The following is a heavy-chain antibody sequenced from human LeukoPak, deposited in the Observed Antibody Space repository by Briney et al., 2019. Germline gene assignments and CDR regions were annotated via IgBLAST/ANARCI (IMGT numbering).Heavy chain of an antibody. D-gene: IGHD4-11*01. V-gene: IGHV1-2*02. CDR3: ARDLDSNYNWFDP. Sequence: ASVNVSCKASGYTFTGYYMHWVRQAPGQGLEWMGWINPNSGGTNYAQKFQGRVTMTRDTSISTAYMELSRLRSDDTAVYYCARDLDSNYNWFDPWGQGTLVTV. CDR1: GYTFTGYY. CDR2: INPNSGGT. J-gene: IGHJ5*02.